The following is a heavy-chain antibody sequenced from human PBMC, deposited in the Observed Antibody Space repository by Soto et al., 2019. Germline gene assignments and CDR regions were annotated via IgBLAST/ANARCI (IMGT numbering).Heavy chain of an antibody. CDR2: INAGNGNT. J-gene: IGHJ4*02. Sequence: ASVKVSCKASGYTFTSYAMHWVRQAPGQRLEWMGWINAGNGNTKYSQKFQGRVTITRDTSASTAYMELSSLRSEDTAVYYCARDSGSSWYSIDYWGQGTLVTVSS. CDR3: ARDSGSSWYSIDY. CDR1: GYTFTSYA. V-gene: IGHV1-3*01. D-gene: IGHD6-13*01.